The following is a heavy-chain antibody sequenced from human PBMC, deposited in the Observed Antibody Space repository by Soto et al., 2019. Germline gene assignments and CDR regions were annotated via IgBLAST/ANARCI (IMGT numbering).Heavy chain of an antibody. D-gene: IGHD4-17*01. CDR1: GFTFSSYS. CDR3: ARGINGDPAGTDY. Sequence: GGSLRLSCAASGFTFSSYSMNWVRQAPGKGLEWVSYISSSSSTIYYADSVKGRFTISRDNAKNSLYLQMNSLRAEDTAVYYCARGINGDPAGTDYWGQGTLVTVSS. CDR2: ISSSSSTI. J-gene: IGHJ4*02. V-gene: IGHV3-48*01.